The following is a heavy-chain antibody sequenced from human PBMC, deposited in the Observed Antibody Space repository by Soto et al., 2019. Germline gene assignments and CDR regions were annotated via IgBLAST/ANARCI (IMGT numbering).Heavy chain of an antibody. Sequence: PSETLSLTCTVSGGSISSYYWSWIRQPPGKGLEWIGYIYYSGSTNYNPSLKSRVTISVDTSKNQFSLKLSSVTAADTAVYYCARGGRDYGDPIDYWGQGTLVTVSS. V-gene: IGHV4-59*01. J-gene: IGHJ4*02. CDR3: ARGGRDYGDPIDY. CDR2: IYYSGST. D-gene: IGHD4-17*01. CDR1: GGSISSYY.